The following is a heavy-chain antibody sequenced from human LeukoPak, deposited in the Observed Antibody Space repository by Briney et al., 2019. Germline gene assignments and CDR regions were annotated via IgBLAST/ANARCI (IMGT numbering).Heavy chain of an antibody. D-gene: IGHD6-19*01. CDR2: FDPEDGET. V-gene: IGHV1-24*01. J-gene: IGHJ4*02. CDR1: GYNLTDLS. CDR3: ATDFGSGWYVGY. Sequence: GASVKVSCKVSGYNLTDLSTNWVRQATGRGLVWMGGFDPEDGETIYAKKFQGRVTMTEDTSTDTAYMELSSLRSEDTAVYYCATDFGSGWYVGYWGQGTLVTVSS.